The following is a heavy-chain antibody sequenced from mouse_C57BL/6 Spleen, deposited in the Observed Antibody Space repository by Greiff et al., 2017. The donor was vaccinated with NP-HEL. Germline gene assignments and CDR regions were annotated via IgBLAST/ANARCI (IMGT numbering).Heavy chain of an antibody. J-gene: IGHJ3*01. CDR1: GYSFTDYN. Sequence: LEESGPELVKPGASVKISCKASGYSFTDYNMNWVKQSNGKSLEWIGVINPNYGTTSYNQKFKGKATLTVDQSSSTAYMQLNSLTSEDSAVYYCAQGNYYDYDGAWFAYWGQGTLVTVSA. CDR3: AQGNYYDYDGAWFAY. CDR2: INPNYGTT. V-gene: IGHV1-39*01. D-gene: IGHD2-4*01.